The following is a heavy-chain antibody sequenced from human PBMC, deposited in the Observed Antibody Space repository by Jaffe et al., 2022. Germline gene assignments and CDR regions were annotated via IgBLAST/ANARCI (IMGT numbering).Heavy chain of an antibody. CDR1: GYSISSGYY. V-gene: IGHV4-38-2*01. J-gene: IGHJ4*02. CDR2: IYHSGST. Sequence: QVQLQESGPGLVKPSETLSLTCAVSGYSISSGYYWGWIRQPPGKGLEWIGSIYHSGSTYYNPSLKSRVTISVDTSKNQFSLKLSSVTAADTAVYYCARTEGYYDSSGYYSGYFDYWGQGTLVTVSS. D-gene: IGHD3-22*01. CDR3: ARTEGYYDSSGYYSGYFDY.